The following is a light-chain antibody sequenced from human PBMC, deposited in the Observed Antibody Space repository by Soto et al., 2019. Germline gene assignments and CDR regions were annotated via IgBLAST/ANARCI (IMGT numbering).Light chain of an antibody. Sequence: QSVLTQPPSASGTPGQRVTISCSGSSSNIGSEYVVWYQHLPGTAPKLLIYRNNQRPSGVPDRFAGSKSGTSASLAISGLRSEDEADYYCAARDDTLNGAVFGGGTKLTVL. CDR3: AARDDTLNGAV. CDR2: RNN. V-gene: IGLV1-47*01. J-gene: IGLJ3*02. CDR1: SSNIGSEY.